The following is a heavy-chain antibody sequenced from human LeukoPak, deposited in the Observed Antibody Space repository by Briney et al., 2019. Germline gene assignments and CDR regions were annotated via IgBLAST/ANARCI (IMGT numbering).Heavy chain of an antibody. J-gene: IGHJ4*02. Sequence: GRSLRLSCAASGFTFSYYAMHWVRQAPGKGLEWVAVISYDGSNKYYADSVKGRFTISRDNSKNTLFLQFNSLRADDTAVYYCAKGRGTTVTAAANYWGQGTLATVSS. CDR2: ISYDGSNK. D-gene: IGHD4-17*01. CDR1: GFTFSYYA. V-gene: IGHV3-30-3*01. CDR3: AKGRGTTVTAAANY.